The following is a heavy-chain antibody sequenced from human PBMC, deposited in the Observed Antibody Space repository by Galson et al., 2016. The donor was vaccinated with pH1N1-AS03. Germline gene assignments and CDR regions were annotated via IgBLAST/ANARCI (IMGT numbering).Heavy chain of an antibody. D-gene: IGHD4-17*01. J-gene: IGHJ3*02. V-gene: IGHV2-5*02. CDR1: GFSLPTTGLG. Sequence: PALVKPTQTLTLTCTFSGFSLPTTGLGVGWIRQPPGKALEWLALIYWDDDQRYSPSLQNRLTITKDTFRHQVVLTLTNVDPVDTATYYCVRRGSDYGDPWAFTIWGQGTMVTVS. CDR3: VRRGSDYGDPWAFTI. CDR2: IYWDDDQ.